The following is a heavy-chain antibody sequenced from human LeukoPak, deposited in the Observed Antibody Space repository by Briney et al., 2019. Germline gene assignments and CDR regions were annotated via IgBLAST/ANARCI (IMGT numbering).Heavy chain of an antibody. V-gene: IGHV1-18*01. CDR3: ARPHRDYGDYYFDY. Sequence: ASVKVSCKASGYAFTSYGISWVRQAPGQGLEWMGWISAYNGNTNYAQKLQGRVTMTTDTSTSTAYMELRSLRSDDTAVYYCARPHRDYGDYYFDYWGQGTLVTVSS. D-gene: IGHD4-17*01. CDR1: GYAFTSYG. J-gene: IGHJ4*02. CDR2: ISAYNGNT.